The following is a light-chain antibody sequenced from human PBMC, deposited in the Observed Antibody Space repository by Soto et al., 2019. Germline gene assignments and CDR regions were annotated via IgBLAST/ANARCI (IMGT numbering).Light chain of an antibody. CDR3: QSYDSSNLV. Sequence: NFMLTQPHSVSESPGKTVTISCTRSSGSIVSNYVQWYQQRPGSAPTTVIYEDNQRPSGVPDRFSGSIDSSSNSASLTISGLKTEDEADYYCQSYDSSNLVFGGGTKLTVL. CDR1: SGSIVSNY. CDR2: EDN. V-gene: IGLV6-57*04. J-gene: IGLJ2*01.